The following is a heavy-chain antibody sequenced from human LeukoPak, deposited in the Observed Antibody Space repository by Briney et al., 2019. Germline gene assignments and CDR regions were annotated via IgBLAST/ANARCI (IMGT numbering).Heavy chain of an antibody. CDR3: ARVYSSGWYNWFDP. D-gene: IGHD6-19*01. CDR2: IYHSGST. V-gene: IGHV4-30-2*01. CDR1: GGSISSGGYY. Sequence: SETLSLTCTVSGGSISSGGYYWSWIRQPPGKGLEWIGYIYHSGSTYYNPSLKSRVTISVDRSKNQFSLKLSSVTAADTAVYYCARVYSSGWYNWFDPWGQETLVTVSS. J-gene: IGHJ5*02.